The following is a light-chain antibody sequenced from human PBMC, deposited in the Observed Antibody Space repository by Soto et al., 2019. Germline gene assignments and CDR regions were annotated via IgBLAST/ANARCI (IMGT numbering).Light chain of an antibody. V-gene: IGLV2-14*01. Sequence: QSVLTQPASVSGYPGQSITISCTGRSSDVGGYNYVSWYQQHPGKAPKFMIYEVSRWPSGVSNRFSGSKSGNTASLTVSGLQAEDEADYYCSSYTTSNTYVFGTGTKVTVL. CDR2: EVS. CDR1: SSDVGGYNY. J-gene: IGLJ1*01. CDR3: SSYTTSNTYV.